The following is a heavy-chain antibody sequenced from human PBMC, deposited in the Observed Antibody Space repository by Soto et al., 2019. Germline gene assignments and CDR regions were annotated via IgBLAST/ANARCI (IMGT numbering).Heavy chain of an antibody. V-gene: IGHV3-21*01. J-gene: IGHJ4*02. CDR1: GFTFSSYA. Sequence: GGSLRLSCAASGFTFSSYAMSWVRQAPGKGLEWVSSISSSSSYIYYADSVKGRFTISRDNAKNSLYLQMNSLRAEDTAVYYCASLLYYYDSSGPAPNDYWGQGTLVTVSS. CDR2: ISSSSSYI. D-gene: IGHD3-22*01. CDR3: ASLLYYYDSSGPAPNDY.